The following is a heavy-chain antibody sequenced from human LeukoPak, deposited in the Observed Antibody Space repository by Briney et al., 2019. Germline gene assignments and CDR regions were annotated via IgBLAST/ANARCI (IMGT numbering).Heavy chain of an antibody. Sequence: GGSLRLSCAASGFTFNSYALHWVRQAPGKGLEWVAVISYDGSNKYYADSVKGRFTISRDNSKNTLYLQMNSLRAEDTAVYYCARVGLGPPAVTTYLDYWGQGTLVTVSS. CDR3: ARVGLGPPAVTTYLDY. CDR1: GFTFNSYA. D-gene: IGHD4-17*01. CDR2: ISYDGSNK. V-gene: IGHV3-30*04. J-gene: IGHJ4*02.